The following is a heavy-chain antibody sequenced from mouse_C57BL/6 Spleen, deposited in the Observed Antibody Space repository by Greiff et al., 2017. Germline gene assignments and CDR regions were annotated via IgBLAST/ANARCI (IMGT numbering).Heavy chain of an antibody. CDR2: IDPANGTT. CDR1: GFNIKNTY. J-gene: IGHJ2*01. Sequence: VQLQQSVAELVRPGASVKLSCTASGFNIKNTYMHWVKQRPEQGLEWIGRIDPANGTTKYAPKFQGKATITANTSSNTAYLQLSSLTSEDTSIYYGSYYYGSSLYYFDDWGQGTTLTVSS. D-gene: IGHD1-1*01. CDR3: SYYYGSSLYYFDD. V-gene: IGHV14-3*01.